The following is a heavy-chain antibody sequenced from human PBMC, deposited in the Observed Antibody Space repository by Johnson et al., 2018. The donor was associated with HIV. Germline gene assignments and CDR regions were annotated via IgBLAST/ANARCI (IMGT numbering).Heavy chain of an antibody. V-gene: IGHV3-30*02. CDR2: IRYDGSNK. CDR1: GFTFSSYG. D-gene: IGHD3-22*01. Sequence: VQLLESGGGVVQPGGSLRLSCAASGFTFSSYGMHWVRQAPGKGLEWVAFIRYDGSNKYYADSVKGRFTISRDNSKNTLYLQMNSLRAEDTAVNYFAKVEPDTYEKAYYYDSSGAFDIWGQGTMVTVSS. J-gene: IGHJ3*02. CDR3: AKVEPDTYEKAYYYDSSGAFDI.